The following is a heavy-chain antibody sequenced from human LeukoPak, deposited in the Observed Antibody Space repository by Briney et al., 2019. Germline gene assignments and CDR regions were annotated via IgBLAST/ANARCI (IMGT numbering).Heavy chain of an antibody. V-gene: IGHV1-2*02. CDR2: INPNSGDT. Sequence: ASVKVSCKASGYTFTGYYIHWVRQAPGQGLEWMGWINPNSGDTSHAQRFQDRVTMTRDMSTSTAYMDLSTLTSDETALYYGARQGGSSLNFDYWAQGTLVTVSS. J-gene: IGHJ4*02. CDR1: GYTFTGYY. CDR3: ARQGGSSLNFDY. D-gene: IGHD1-26*01.